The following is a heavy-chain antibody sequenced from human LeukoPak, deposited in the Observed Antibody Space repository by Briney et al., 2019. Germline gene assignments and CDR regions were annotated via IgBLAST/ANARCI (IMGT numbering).Heavy chain of an antibody. D-gene: IGHD6-19*01. J-gene: IGHJ3*02. V-gene: IGHV1-69*05. CDR1: GGTFSSYT. Sequence: SVKVSCKASGGTFSSYTISWVRQAPGQGLEWMGGIIPIFGTANYAQKFQGRVTITTDESTSTAYMELSGLRSEDTAVYYCARDPRVAGTYDAFDIWGQGTMVTVSS. CDR3: ARDPRVAGTYDAFDI. CDR2: IIPIFGTA.